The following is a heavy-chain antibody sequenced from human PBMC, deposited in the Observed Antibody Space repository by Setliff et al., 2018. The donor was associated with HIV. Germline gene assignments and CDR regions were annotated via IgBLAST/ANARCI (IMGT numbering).Heavy chain of an antibody. Sequence: SVKVSCKASGGTFSGYALTWVRQAPGQGLEWVGGIIPIFGTANYAQKFQGRLTITADASTRTAYMELSSLRSEDTAVYYCARGIDGSYLKFFDNWGQGTLVTVSS. D-gene: IGHD1-26*01. V-gene: IGHV1-69*13. CDR3: ARGIDGSYLKFFDN. J-gene: IGHJ4*02. CDR1: GGTFSGYA. CDR2: IIPIFGTA.